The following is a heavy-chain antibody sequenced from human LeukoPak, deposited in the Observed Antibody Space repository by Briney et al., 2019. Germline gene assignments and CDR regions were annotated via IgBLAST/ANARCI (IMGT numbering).Heavy chain of an antibody. CDR1: GFTVSSNY. CDR2: IYTGGGR. Sequence: GGSLRLSCAASGFTVSSNYMSWVRQAPGKELEWVSVIYTGGGRYYADSVRGRFTISRDTSKNMVFLQMNSLRVEDTAVYYCARGIDYWGRGTLVTVSS. V-gene: IGHV3-53*01. CDR3: ARGIDY. J-gene: IGHJ4*02.